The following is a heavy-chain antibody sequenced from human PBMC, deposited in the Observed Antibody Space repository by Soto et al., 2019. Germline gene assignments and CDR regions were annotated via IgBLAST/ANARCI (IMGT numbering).Heavy chain of an antibody. CDR1: GFTFSGSA. V-gene: IGHV3-73*02. J-gene: IGHJ2*01. D-gene: IGHD3-3*02. Sequence: EVQLVESGGGLVQPGGSLELSCEASGFTFSGSAMHWVRQASGKGLEWVGRIRSKTNTYATAYAASVKGRFTISRDDSKNTAYLQMNSLNTEDTAVYYCTRIFGDEGYYCDVWGRGTLVTVSS. CDR3: TRIFGDEGYYCDV. CDR2: IRSKTNTYAT.